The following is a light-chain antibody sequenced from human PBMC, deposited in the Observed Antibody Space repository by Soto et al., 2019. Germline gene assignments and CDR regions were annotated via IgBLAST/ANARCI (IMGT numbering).Light chain of an antibody. V-gene: IGKV1-39*01. CDR1: QSISSY. CDR3: QQSYSTPPYT. Sequence: DIQMTQSPSSLSASVGDRVTITCRASQSISSYLYWYQQKPGKPPKLLIYAASSLQSGVTSRFSGSGSGTDFALTISSLQPEDFATYYCQQSYSTPPYTFGQGTKLEIK. CDR2: AAS. J-gene: IGKJ2*01.